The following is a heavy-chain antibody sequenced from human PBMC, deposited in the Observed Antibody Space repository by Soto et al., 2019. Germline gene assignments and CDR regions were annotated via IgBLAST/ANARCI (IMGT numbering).Heavy chain of an antibody. V-gene: IGHV3-23*01. CDR3: AKTYYYDSSGYYPYFDY. J-gene: IGHJ4*02. D-gene: IGHD3-22*01. CDR1: GFTFSSYA. CDR2: ISGSGGST. Sequence: GGSLRLSCAASGFTFSSYAMSWVRQAPGKGLEWVSAISGSGGSTYYADSVKGRFTISRDNSKNTLYLQMNSLRAEDTAVYYCAKTYYYDSSGYYPYFDYWGQGTLVTVSS.